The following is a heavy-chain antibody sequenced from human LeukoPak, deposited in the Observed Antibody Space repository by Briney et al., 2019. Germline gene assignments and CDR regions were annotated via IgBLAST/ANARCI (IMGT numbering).Heavy chain of an antibody. J-gene: IGHJ6*03. CDR2: ITSSSFSI. D-gene: IGHD1-26*01. CDR1: GFTFNTYI. CDR3: ARGGTPSDYDYMDV. Sequence: GGSLRLSCAASGFTFNTYIMAWVRQAPGKGLEWVSSITSSSFSIYYADSVKGRFTISRDNAKNSLYLQMNSLRAEDTAVYYCARGGTPSDYDYMDVWGKGTTVTVSS. V-gene: IGHV3-21*01.